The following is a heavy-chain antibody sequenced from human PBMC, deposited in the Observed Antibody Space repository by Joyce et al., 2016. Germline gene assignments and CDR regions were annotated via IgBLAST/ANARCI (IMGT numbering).Heavy chain of an antibody. CDR1: GISFTGYY. V-gene: IGHV5-51*01. D-gene: IGHD3-10*01. Sequence: EVQLVQSGAEMKKPGESLTISCQGSGISFTGYYIGWVRQVPGKGLEWWGVVHPFDSDTTYNPSCQGKVTISADKSTSIAYLQWRSLKASDTAIYYCARRAYGSGTKTYYFDYWGPGTLVTVSS. CDR3: ARRAYGSGTKTYYFDY. CDR2: VHPFDSDT. J-gene: IGHJ4*02.